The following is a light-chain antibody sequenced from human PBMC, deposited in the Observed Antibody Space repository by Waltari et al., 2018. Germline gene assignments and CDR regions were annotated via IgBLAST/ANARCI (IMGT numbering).Light chain of an antibody. CDR1: QSVLYSSDNRHS. CDR2: WAS. Sequence: DIVMTQSPDSLAVPLGDRATINCQSSQSVLYSSDNRHSLAWYQQKPGQPPELHIYWASTRESGVPDRFSGSGSGTDFTLTISSLQAEDVAVYYCQQYYTTPFTFGPGTKVDI. J-gene: IGKJ3*01. CDR3: QQYYTTPFT. V-gene: IGKV4-1*01.